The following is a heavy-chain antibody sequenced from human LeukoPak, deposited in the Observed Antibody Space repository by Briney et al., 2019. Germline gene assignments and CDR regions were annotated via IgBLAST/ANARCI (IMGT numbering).Heavy chain of an antibody. CDR2: ISGSGGST. Sequence: GGSLRLSCAASGFTFNTYGMSWVRQAPGKGLEWVSAISGSGGSTYYADSVKGRFTISRDNSKNTLYLQMNSLRAEDTAVYYCAKMGLLIGYYDILTGYLDWGQGTLVTVSS. CDR1: GFTFNTYG. CDR3: AKMGLLIGYYDILTGYLD. V-gene: IGHV3-23*01. D-gene: IGHD3-9*01. J-gene: IGHJ4*02.